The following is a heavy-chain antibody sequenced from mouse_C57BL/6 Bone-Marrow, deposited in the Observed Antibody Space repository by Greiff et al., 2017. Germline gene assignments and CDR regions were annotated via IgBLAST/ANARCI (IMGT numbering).Heavy chain of an antibody. D-gene: IGHD1-1*01. CDR3: ARGYYYGSRRDYAMDY. CDR1: GYTFTSYW. V-gene: IGHV1-61*01. CDR2: IYPSDSET. Sequence: VQLQQPGAELVRPGSSVKLSCKASGYTFTSYWMDWVKQRPGQGLEWIGNIYPSDSETHYTQKFKDKATLTVDKSSSTAYMQLSSLTSEDSAVYYCARGYYYGSRRDYAMDYWGQGTSVTVSS. J-gene: IGHJ4*01.